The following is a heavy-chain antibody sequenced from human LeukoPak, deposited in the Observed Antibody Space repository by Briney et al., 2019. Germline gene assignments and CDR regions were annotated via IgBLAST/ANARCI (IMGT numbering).Heavy chain of an antibody. J-gene: IGHJ4*02. CDR2: IYHSGST. V-gene: IGHV4-30-2*01. Sequence: PSQTLSLTCAVSGGSISSGGYSWSWTRQPPGKGLEWIGYIYHSGSTYYNPSLKSRVTISVDRSKNQFSLKLSSVTAADTAVYYCARVDIVATNYFDYWGQGTLVTVSS. CDR1: GGSISSGGYS. CDR3: ARVDIVATNYFDY. D-gene: IGHD5-12*01.